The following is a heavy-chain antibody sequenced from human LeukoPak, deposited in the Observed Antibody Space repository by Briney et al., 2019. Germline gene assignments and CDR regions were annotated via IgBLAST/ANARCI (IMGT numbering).Heavy chain of an antibody. CDR1: GGSISSGGYP. J-gene: IGHJ4*02. V-gene: IGHV4-30-2*01. CDR2: IYHSGST. Sequence: PSQTLSLTCAVSGGSISSGGYPWSWIRQPPGKGLEWIGYIYHSGSTYYNPSLKSRVTISVDRSKNQFSLKLSSVTAADTAVYYCARVRRNVDTAMALDYWGQGTLVTVSS. CDR3: ARVRRNVDTAMALDY. D-gene: IGHD5-18*01.